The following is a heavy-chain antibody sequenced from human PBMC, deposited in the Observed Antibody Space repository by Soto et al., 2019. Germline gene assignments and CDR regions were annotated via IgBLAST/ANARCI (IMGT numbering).Heavy chain of an antibody. Sequence: QVQLVQSGAEVKKPGASVKVSCKASGYTFTSYAMHWVRQAPGQRLEWMGWINAGNGNTKYSQKFQGRVTITRDTSASTAYMELSSLRSEDTAVYYCARCGFPCSSWYVLGWFDPWGQGTLVTVSS. D-gene: IGHD6-13*01. CDR2: INAGNGNT. J-gene: IGHJ5*02. CDR3: ARCGFPCSSWYVLGWFDP. V-gene: IGHV1-3*01. CDR1: GYTFTSYA.